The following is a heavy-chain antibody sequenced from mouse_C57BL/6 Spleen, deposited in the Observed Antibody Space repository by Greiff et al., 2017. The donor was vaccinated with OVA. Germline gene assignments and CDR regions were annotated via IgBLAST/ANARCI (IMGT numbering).Heavy chain of an antibody. J-gene: IGHJ3*01. CDR1: GYAFSSYW. D-gene: IGHD4-1*01. CDR3: AREEDWEGFAY. CDR2: IYPGDGET. Sequence: VQLQQSGAELVKPGASVKISCKASGYAFSSYWMNWVKQRPGKGLEWIGQIYPGDGETNYNGKFKGKATLTADKSSSTAYMQLSGLTSEDSAVYFCAREEDWEGFAYWGQGTLVTVSA. V-gene: IGHV1-80*01.